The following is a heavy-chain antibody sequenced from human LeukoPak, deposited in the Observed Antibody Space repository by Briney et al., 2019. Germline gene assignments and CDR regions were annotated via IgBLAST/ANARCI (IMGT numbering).Heavy chain of an antibody. CDR1: GLTFSSDW. J-gene: IGHJ4*02. V-gene: IGHV3-74*01. Sequence: GSLRLSCAASGLTFSSDWMHWVRQAPGKGLVWVSRIKSDGSSTRYADSVKGRFTISRDNAKNTLYLQMNSLRVEDTAVYYCARDSAECTGGYCYLVSWGQGTLVTVSS. CDR3: ARDSAECTGGYCYLVS. D-gene: IGHD2-8*02. CDR2: IKSDGSST.